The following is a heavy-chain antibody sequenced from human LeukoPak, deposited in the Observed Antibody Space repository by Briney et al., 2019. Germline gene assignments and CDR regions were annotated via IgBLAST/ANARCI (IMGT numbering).Heavy chain of an antibody. Sequence: PGRSLRLSCAASGFSFSSYGMHWVRQAAGKGLEWVAVIWYDGSNKYYADSVKGRFTISRDNSKNTLYLQMNSLKAEDTAVYYCARETHDGFDIWGQGTMVTVSS. CDR3: ARETHDGFDI. V-gene: IGHV3-33*01. CDR1: GFSFSSYG. CDR2: IWYDGSNK. J-gene: IGHJ3*02.